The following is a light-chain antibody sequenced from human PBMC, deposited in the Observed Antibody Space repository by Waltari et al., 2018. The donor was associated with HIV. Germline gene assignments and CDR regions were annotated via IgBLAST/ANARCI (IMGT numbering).Light chain of an antibody. Sequence: IQMTQSPSTLSASVGYRATITCRASQTISTWLAWYQQKPGKGPKLLIYKASVLQSGVSSRFSGSGSGTEFTLTISSLQPDDFATYYCQQYFSPTWTFGQGTKVDI. CDR3: QQYFSPTWT. J-gene: IGKJ1*01. V-gene: IGKV1-5*03. CDR1: QTISTW. CDR2: KAS.